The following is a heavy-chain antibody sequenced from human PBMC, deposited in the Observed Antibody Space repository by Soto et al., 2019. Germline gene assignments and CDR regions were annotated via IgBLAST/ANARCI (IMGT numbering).Heavy chain of an antibody. CDR2: INAANGNT. Sequence: QVQLVQSGAEVKKPGASVKVSCKASGYTFTTYATHWVRQAPGQRLEWMGWINAANGNTKYSQTFQGIVTITSDTSASTAYMELSSLRSEDTAVYYCARAPSWYIGDYWGQGALVTVSS. J-gene: IGHJ4*02. V-gene: IGHV1-3*01. CDR3: ARAPSWYIGDY. D-gene: IGHD6-13*01. CDR1: GYTFTTYA.